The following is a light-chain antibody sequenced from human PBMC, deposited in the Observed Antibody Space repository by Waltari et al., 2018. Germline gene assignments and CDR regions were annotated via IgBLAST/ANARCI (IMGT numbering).Light chain of an antibody. V-gene: IGLV3-21*02. CDR1: KIGTKT. J-gene: IGLJ3*02. Sequence: SYVVTQPPSVSVAPGQTARITCGGNKIGTKTVTWYQQKAGQAPVLVVFDDNDRPSGIPERFSGSNSGNTATLTITRVEDGDEADYYCQVWQSFSDQWVFGGGTKVTVL. CDR3: QVWQSFSDQWV. CDR2: DDN.